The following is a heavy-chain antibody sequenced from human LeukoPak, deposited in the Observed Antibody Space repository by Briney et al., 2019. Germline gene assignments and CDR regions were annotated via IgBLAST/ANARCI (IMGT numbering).Heavy chain of an antibody. D-gene: IGHD2-15*01. Sequence: ASVKVSCKTSGYTFTNYYVHSVRQAPGQGLEWMGYIIPHSGGADYDQRFQGSVTMTRDKSSSTVYVELSSLRSDDTAVYYCSTEDKYCSGANCGKYWGQGTLVTVSS. CDR1: GYTFTNYY. J-gene: IGHJ4*02. V-gene: IGHV1-2*02. CDR3: STEDKYCSGANCGKY. CDR2: IIPHSGGA.